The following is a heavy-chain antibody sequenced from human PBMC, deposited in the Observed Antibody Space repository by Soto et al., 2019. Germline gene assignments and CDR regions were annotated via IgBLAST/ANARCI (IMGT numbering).Heavy chain of an antibody. V-gene: IGHV3-23*01. CDR1: ECAFSSYA. Sequence: GGSLRLTCADCECAFSSYAMILIHQAPGKGLEWDSAISGRCGSTYYADSVKGRFTISRDNSKNTLYLQMNSLRAEDTAVYYCGRVDTAMGDYYYGMDVWGQGTTVTVSS. CDR2: ISGRCGST. D-gene: IGHD5-18*01. J-gene: IGHJ6*02. CDR3: GRVDTAMGDYYYGMDV.